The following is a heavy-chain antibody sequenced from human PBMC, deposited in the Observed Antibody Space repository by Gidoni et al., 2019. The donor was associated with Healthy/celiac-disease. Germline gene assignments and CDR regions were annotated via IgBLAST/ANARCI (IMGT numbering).Heavy chain of an antibody. V-gene: IGHV3-15*01. CDR1: GFTFSNAW. D-gene: IGHD3-22*01. J-gene: IGHJ4*02. CDR3: TTILNYYDSSGYYYFDY. CDR2: IKSKTDGGTT. Sequence: EVQLVESGGGLVKPGGSLRLSCAASGFTFSNAWMRWVRQGPGKGLAWVGRIKSKTDGGTTDDAAPVKGRFTISRDDSKNTLYLQMNSLKTEDTAVYYCTTILNYYDSSGYYYFDYWGQGTLVTVSS.